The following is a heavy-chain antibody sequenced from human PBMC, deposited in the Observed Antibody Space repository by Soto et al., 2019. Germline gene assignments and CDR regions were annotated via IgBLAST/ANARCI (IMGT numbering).Heavy chain of an antibody. CDR1: GFTFISYA. V-gene: IGHV3-23*01. CDR3: AKDGPTFDY. J-gene: IGHJ4*02. CDR2: ISGSGGST. Sequence: GGALRLSRAAPGFTFISYALSWVRQAPGKGLEWVSAISGSGGSTYYADSVKGRFTISRDNPKNTLYLQMNSLRAEDTAVYYCAKDGPTFDYWGQGTLVTVSS.